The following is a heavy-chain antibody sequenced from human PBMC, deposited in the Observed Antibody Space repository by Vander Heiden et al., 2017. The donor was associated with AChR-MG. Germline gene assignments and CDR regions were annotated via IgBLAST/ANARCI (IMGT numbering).Heavy chain of an antibody. D-gene: IGHD6-19*01. CDR1: GFTFSSYS. CDR3: LAAIAVAGTNFDN. J-gene: IGHJ4*02. CDR2: ISSSSSTI. V-gene: IGHV3-48*01. Sequence: EVQLVESGGGLVQPGGSLRLSCAASGFTFSSYSMNWVRQAPGKGLEWVSYISSSSSTIYYADSVKGRFTISRDNAKSSLYLQMNSLRAEDTAVYYCLAAIAVAGTNFDNWGQGTLVTVSS.